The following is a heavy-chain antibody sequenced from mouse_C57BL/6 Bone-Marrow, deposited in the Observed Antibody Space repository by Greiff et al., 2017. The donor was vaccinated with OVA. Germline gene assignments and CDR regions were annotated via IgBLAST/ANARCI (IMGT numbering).Heavy chain of an antibody. J-gene: IGHJ2*01. CDR3: ARGWPKGYYFDY. V-gene: IGHV1-22*01. Sequence: EVHLVESGPELVKPGASVKMSCKASGYTFTDYNMHWVKQSHGKSLEWIGYINPNNGGTSYNQKFKGKATLTVNKSSSTAYMELRSLTSEESAVYYCARGWPKGYYFDYGGQGTTLTVSS. CDR1: GYTFTDYN. D-gene: IGHD2-3*01. CDR2: INPNNGGT.